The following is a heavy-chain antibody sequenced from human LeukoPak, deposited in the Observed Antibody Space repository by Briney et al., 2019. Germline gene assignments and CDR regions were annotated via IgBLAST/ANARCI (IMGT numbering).Heavy chain of an antibody. CDR2: FDPEDGET. D-gene: IGHD2-15*01. J-gene: IGHJ4*02. V-gene: IGHV1-24*01. Sequence: GASVKVSCKVSGYTLTELSMHWVRQAPGKGLEGMGGFDPEDGETIYAQKFQGRVTMTEDTSTDTAYMELSSLRSEDTAVYYCATDPGGYCSGGSCYLNDYWGQGTLVTVSS. CDR3: ATDPGGYCSGGSCYLNDY. CDR1: GYTLTELS.